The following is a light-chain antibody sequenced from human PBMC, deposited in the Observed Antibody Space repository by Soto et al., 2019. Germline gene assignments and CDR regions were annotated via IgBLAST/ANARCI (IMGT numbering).Light chain of an antibody. CDR2: YHSDSNK. V-gene: IGLV5-52*01. CDR1: SGFSVGDFW. CDR3: GTWHSNSKTHV. J-gene: IGLJ6*01. Sequence: QLVLTQPSSHSASSGASVRLTCMLSSGFSVGDFWIRWYQQKPGNPPRYLLYYHSDSNKGQGSGVPSRFSGSNDASANEGXXXXXXXXXXXXXXYYSGTWHSNSKTHVFGSGT.